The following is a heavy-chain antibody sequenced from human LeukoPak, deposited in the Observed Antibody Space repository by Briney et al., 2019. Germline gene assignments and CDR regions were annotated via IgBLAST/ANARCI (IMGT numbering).Heavy chain of an antibody. Sequence: PSETLSLTCAVYGGSFSGYYWSWIRQPPGKGLEGIGEINHSGSTNYNPSLKSRVTISVDTSKNQFSLKLSSVTAADTAVYYCARGGERITMVRGVTGEFDPWGQGTLVTVSS. CDR2: INHSGST. CDR1: GGSFSGYY. J-gene: IGHJ5*02. D-gene: IGHD3-10*01. CDR3: ARGGERITMVRGVTGEFDP. V-gene: IGHV4-34*01.